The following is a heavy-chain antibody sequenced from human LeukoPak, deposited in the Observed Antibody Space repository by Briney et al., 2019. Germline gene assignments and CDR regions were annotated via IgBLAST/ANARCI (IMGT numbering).Heavy chain of an antibody. J-gene: IGHJ4*02. CDR2: IKHDGSEK. V-gene: IGHV3-7*01. Sequence: PGGSLRLSCVASGLTFSGQWMNWVRQAPGQGLEWVANIKHDGSEKYYVDSVKGRFTISREDGKNSLSLQMNNVRAEDTAVYYCAREEDGRGIGSYFDYWGQGTLVTVSS. D-gene: IGHD3-10*01. CDR3: AREEDGRGIGSYFDY. CDR1: GLTFSGQW.